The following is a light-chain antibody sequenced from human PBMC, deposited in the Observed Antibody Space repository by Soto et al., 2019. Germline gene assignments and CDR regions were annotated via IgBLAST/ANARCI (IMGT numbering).Light chain of an antibody. CDR1: SSDVGGYKY. V-gene: IGLV2-14*01. CDR2: DVS. CDR3: RSSTRNRPVV. Sequence: QSALTQPASVSGSPGQSITISCTGTSSDVGGYKYVSWYQQHPGKAPKLMIYDVSNRPSGVSNRFSGSKSGNTASLTISGLQTEYEADSYCRSSTRNRPVVFGGGTKLTVL. J-gene: IGLJ2*01.